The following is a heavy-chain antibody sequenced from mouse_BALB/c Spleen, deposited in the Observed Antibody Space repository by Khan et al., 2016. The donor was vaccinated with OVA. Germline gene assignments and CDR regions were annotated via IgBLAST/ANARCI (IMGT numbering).Heavy chain of an antibody. J-gene: IGHJ2*01. CDR3: AREEALYYFAY. D-gene: IGHD1-1*01. V-gene: IGHV1-76*01. CDR1: GYIFTSYW. Sequence: QVQLKQFGAELVRPGASVKLPCKTSGYIFTSYWIHWVKQRSGQGLEWIARIYPGTDNTYYNEKLRDKATLTADKSSSTAYIQLSSLKSEDSAVYFCAREEALYYFAYWGQGTTLTVSS. CDR2: IYPGTDNT.